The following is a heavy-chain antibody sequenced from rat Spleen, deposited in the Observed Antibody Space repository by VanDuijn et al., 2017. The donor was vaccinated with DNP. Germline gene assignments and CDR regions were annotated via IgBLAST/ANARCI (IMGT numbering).Heavy chain of an antibody. CDR2: ISYEGSIT. D-gene: IGHD1-6*01. CDR1: GFTFSDYD. V-gene: IGHV5-22*01. CDR3: TTGRVYNGSLGDY. J-gene: IGHJ2*01. Sequence: EVQLVESGGGLVQPGRSLKLSCEASGFTFSDYDMAWVRQAPKKGLEWVASISYEGSITYYGDSVKARFTSPRDNAKNTQCLQMDSLRSEDRATYYYTTGRVYNGSLGDYWGQGFMVTVSS.